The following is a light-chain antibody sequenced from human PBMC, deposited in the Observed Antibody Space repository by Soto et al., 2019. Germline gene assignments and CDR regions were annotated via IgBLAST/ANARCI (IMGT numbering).Light chain of an antibody. CDR3: QQLSRYPLT. CDR1: QSISSY. J-gene: IGKJ4*01. Sequence: DIQMTQSPSSVCTSLGDRVATTLRASQSISSYLNWYQQRTGKAPKILIYAASTLQSGVPSRFRGNGSETEFTLTFRALQPEDFATYYCQQLSRYPLTFGGGTKVDI. CDR2: AAS. V-gene: IGKV1-9*01.